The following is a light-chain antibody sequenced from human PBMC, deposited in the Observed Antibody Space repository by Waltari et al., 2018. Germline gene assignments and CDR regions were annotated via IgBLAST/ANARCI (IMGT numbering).Light chain of an antibody. CDR3: CSYAGSRYV. CDR2: DVS. CDR1: SSDVGGYNS. Sequence: QSALTQPRPVSGSPGPSATISCTGTSSDVGGYNSVSWYQQHPGKAPKLMIYDVSKRPSGVPDRFSGSKSGNTASLTISGLQAEDEADYYCCSYAGSRYVFGTGTKVTVL. J-gene: IGLJ1*01. V-gene: IGLV2-11*01.